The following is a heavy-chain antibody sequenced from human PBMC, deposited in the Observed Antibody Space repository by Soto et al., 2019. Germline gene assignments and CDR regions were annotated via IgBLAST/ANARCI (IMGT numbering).Heavy chain of an antibody. J-gene: IGHJ6*03. CDR3: ARIVSSRSGGSWRPRSDMDV. CDR2: INHSGST. Sequence: SETLSLTCAVYGGSFSGYYWSWIRQPPGKGLEWIGEINHSGSTNYNPSLKSRVTISVDTSKNQFSLKLSSVTAADTAVYYCARIVSSRSGGSWRPRSDMDVWGKGTTVTVSS. D-gene: IGHD2-15*01. V-gene: IGHV4-34*01. CDR1: GGSFSGYY.